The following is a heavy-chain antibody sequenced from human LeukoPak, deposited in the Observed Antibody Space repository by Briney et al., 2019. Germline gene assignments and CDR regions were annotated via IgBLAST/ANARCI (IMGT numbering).Heavy chain of an antibody. Sequence: GGSLRLSCAASGFTFSDYYMSWIRQAPGEGLEWVSYISSSGSTIYYADSVKGRFTISRDNAKNSLYLQMNSLRAEDTAVYYCARHTLWCGESSLDYWGQGTLVTVSS. J-gene: IGHJ4*02. CDR2: ISSSGSTI. CDR3: ARHTLWCGESSLDY. V-gene: IGHV3-11*01. CDR1: GFTFSDYY. D-gene: IGHD3-10*01.